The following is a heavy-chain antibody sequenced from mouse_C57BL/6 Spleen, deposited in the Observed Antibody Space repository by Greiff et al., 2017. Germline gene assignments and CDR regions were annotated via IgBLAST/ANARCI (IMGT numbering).Heavy chain of an antibody. CDR3: ARLDGYYAMDY. D-gene: IGHD2-3*01. CDR1: GFNIKDYY. J-gene: IGHJ4*01. V-gene: IGHV14-2*01. Sequence: EVQLVESGAELVKPGASVKLSCTASGFNIKDYYMHWVKQRTEQGLEWIGRIDPEDGETKYAPKFQGKANITADTSSNTADLQLSSLTSEDTAVYYCARLDGYYAMDYWGQGTSVTVSS. CDR2: IDPEDGET.